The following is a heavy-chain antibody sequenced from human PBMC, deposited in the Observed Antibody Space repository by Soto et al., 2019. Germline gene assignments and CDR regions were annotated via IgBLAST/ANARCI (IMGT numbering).Heavy chain of an antibody. CDR3: ARDYYYGSGNYYRADYYHYGMDV. V-gene: IGHV3-53*01. J-gene: IGHJ6*02. CDR1: GFTVTSYY. D-gene: IGHD3-10*01. CDR2: IYTGGNT. Sequence: GGSLRLSCAASGFTVTSYYMSWVRQAPGKGLEWVSLIYTGGNTNYADSVKGRFTISRDNSKNTLYLQMNSLRAEDTAVYYCARDYYYGSGNYYRADYYHYGMDVWGQGATVTVSS.